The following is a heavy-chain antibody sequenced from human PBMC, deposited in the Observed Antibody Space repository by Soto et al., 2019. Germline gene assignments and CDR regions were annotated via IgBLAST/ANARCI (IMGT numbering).Heavy chain of an antibody. CDR1: GGTFSSYA. D-gene: IGHD6-6*01. CDR2: IIPIFGTA. Sequence: QVQLVQSGAEVKKPGSSVKVSCKASGGTFSSYAISWVRQAPGQGLEWMGGIIPIFGTANYAQKFQGRVTITADESKSTAYMELSSVRSEDTAVYYCAGSYSSSSGWSRYYYYGMDVWGQGTTVTVSS. V-gene: IGHV1-69*01. J-gene: IGHJ6*02. CDR3: AGSYSSSSGWSRYYYYGMDV.